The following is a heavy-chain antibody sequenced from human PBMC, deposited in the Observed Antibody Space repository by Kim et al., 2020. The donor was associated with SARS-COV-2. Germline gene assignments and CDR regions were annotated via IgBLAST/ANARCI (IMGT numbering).Heavy chain of an antibody. CDR3: ARGGSSGYTPFDI. J-gene: IGHJ3*02. Sequence: YAQKLQGRITMTTDTSTSTAYMELRSLRSDDTAVYYCARGGSSGYTPFDIWGQGTMVTVSS. V-gene: IGHV1-18*01. D-gene: IGHD3-22*01.